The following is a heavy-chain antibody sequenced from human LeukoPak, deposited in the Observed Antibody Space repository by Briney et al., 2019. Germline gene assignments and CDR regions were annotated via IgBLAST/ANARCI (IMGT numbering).Heavy chain of an antibody. V-gene: IGHV4-61*02. CDR3: AREVLDTAFNWFAP. D-gene: IGHD5-18*01. Sequence: PSQTLSLTCTVSGGSVSSGFYYWSWIRQPAGKGLEWIGRIDNSGTTNYNPSLKSRVTISLDTSKNQFSLKLSSVTAADTAVYYCAREVLDTAFNWFAPRGQGTLVTVSS. CDR1: GGSVSSGFYY. CDR2: IDNSGTT. J-gene: IGHJ5*02.